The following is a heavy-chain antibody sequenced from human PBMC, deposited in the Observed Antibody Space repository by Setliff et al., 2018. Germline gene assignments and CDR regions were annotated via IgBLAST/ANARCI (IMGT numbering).Heavy chain of an antibody. CDR2: VSSSSITI. CDR3: ATERGAFDI. J-gene: IGHJ3*02. Sequence: LRLSCAASGFTFSSYSMNWVRQAPGKGLEWISYVSSSSITIYYADSVKGRFTISRDNAKNSLYLQMNSLRAEDTAVYYCATERGAFDIWGQGTMVTVS. CDR1: GFTFSSYS. V-gene: IGHV3-48*01.